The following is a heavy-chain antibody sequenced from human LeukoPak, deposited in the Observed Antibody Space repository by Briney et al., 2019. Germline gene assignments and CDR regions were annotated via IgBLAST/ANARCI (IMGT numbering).Heavy chain of an antibody. CDR1: GGSINYYY. J-gene: IGHJ4*02. D-gene: IGHD1-1*01. V-gene: IGHV4-4*07. CDR2: IHTSGTT. Sequence: SETLSLTCTVSGGSINYYYWNWIRKPAGKGLEWIGRIHTSGTTNYNPSLKSRVTMSIDTSQKKFSLNLTSVTAADTAVYYCASSSWKKTFDYWGQGALVTVSS. CDR3: ASSSWKKTFDY.